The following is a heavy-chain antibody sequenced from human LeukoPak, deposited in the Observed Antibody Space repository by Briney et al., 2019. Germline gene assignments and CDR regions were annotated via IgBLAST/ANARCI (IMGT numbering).Heavy chain of an antibody. Sequence: GGSLRLSCAASGFTFSSSWMHWVRQAPGKGLVWVSRINSDGSSTTYADSVKGRFTISRDNVKNTLYLQMNSLRAEDTAVYYCARAPNYYDSKAAGYYMDVWDKGTTVTVSS. J-gene: IGHJ6*03. CDR3: ARAPNYYDSKAAGYYMDV. CDR1: GFTFSSSW. D-gene: IGHD3-22*01. CDR2: INSDGSST. V-gene: IGHV3-74*01.